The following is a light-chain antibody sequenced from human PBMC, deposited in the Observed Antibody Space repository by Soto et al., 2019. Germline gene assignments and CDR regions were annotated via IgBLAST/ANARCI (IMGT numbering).Light chain of an antibody. CDR2: KAS. CDR3: QQYSSYPYT. CDR1: QSLSRW. J-gene: IGKJ2*01. Sequence: DSQMTQSPSTLSASVGDRVTITCRARQSLSRWLAWYQQNPGTAPKLLIYKASSLQSVVPSRFSGSGSGTEFTLTISSLQPDDFATNYCQQYSSYPYTFGQGTKLESK. V-gene: IGKV1-5*03.